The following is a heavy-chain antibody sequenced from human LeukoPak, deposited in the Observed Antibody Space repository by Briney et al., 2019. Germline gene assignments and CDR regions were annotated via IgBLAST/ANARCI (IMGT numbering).Heavy chain of an antibody. CDR3: ARESSHYYDSSGQPGGYYVDC. CDR1: GFTFSSYA. V-gene: IGHV3-30-3*01. D-gene: IGHD3-22*01. J-gene: IGHJ4*02. CDR2: ISYDGSNK. Sequence: GGSLRLSCAASGFTFSSYAMHWVRQAPGKGLEWVAVISYDGSNKYYADSVKGRFTISRDNSKNTLYLQMNSLRAEDTAVYYCARESSHYYDSSGQPGGYYVDCWGQGTLVTVSS.